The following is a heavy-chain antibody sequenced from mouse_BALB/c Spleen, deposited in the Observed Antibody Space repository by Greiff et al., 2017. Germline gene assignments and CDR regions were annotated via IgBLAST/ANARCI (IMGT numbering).Heavy chain of an antibody. D-gene: IGHD2-4*01. J-gene: IGHJ4*01. CDR2: IWAGGST. CDR3: ARGYDYHYAMDY. V-gene: IGHV2-9*02. Sequence: VQRVESGPGLVAPSQSLSITCTVSGFSLTSYGVHWVRQPPGKGLEWLGVIWAGGSTNYNSALMSRLSISKDNSKSQVFLKMNSLQTDDTAMYYCARGYDYHYAMDYWGQGTSVTVSS. CDR1: GFSLTSYG.